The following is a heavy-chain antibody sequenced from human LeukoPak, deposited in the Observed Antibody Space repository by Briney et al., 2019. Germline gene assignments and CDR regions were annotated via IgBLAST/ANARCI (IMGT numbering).Heavy chain of an antibody. CDR3: AREFAPYGDYRYYFGC. Sequence: SVKVSCKASGGTFSSYAISWVRQAPGQGLEWMGRIIPILGIANYAQKFQGRVTITADKSTSTAYMELSSLRSEDTAVYYCAREFAPYGDYRYYFGCWGQGTLVTVSS. CDR1: GGTFSSYA. J-gene: IGHJ4*02. CDR2: IIPILGIA. V-gene: IGHV1-69*04. D-gene: IGHD4-17*01.